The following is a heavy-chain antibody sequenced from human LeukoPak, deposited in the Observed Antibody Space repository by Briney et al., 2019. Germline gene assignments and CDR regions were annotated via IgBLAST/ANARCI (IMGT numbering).Heavy chain of an antibody. D-gene: IGHD2-2*01. CDR2: IYTTGST. CDR1: GFSIGSCY. V-gene: IGHV4-4*07. CDR3: ARDDAQLLSGGYMDV. J-gene: IGHJ6*03. Sequence: AETLSLTCTVSGFSIGSCYWSWIRQPAGKGLEWVGRIYTTGSTNYNPSLQSRVTMSVDTSKSQFSLKLSSVTAADTAVYYCARDDAQLLSGGYMDVWGKGTTVTVSS.